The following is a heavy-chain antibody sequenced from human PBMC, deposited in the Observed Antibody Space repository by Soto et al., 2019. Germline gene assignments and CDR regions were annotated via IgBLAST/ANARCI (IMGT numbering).Heavy chain of an antibody. CDR3: ARLYDSSGYYLYYYYYGMDV. V-gene: IGHV5-10-1*01. J-gene: IGHJ6*02. CDR1: GYSFTSYW. CDR2: IDPSDSYT. Sequence: PGESLKISCKGSGYSFTSYWISWVRQMPGKGLEWMGRIDPSDSYTNYSPSFQGHVTISADKSISTAYLQWSSLKASDTAMYYCARLYDSSGYYLYYYYYGMDVWGQGTTVTVS. D-gene: IGHD3-22*01.